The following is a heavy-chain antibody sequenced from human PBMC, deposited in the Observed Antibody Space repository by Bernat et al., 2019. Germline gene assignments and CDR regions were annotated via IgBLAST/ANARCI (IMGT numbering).Heavy chain of an antibody. D-gene: IGHD3-22*01. CDR1: GGSISSGGYY. CDR3: ARGGDDRMEFDY. J-gene: IGHJ4*02. CDR2: IYYSGST. V-gene: IGHV4-31*03. Sequence: QVQLQESGPGLVKPSQTLSLTCTVSGGSISSGGYYWSWIRQHPGKGLEWIGYIYYSGSTYYNPSLKSRVTISVDTSKNQFSLKLSSVTAAYTAVYYCARGGDDRMEFDYWGQGTLVTVSS.